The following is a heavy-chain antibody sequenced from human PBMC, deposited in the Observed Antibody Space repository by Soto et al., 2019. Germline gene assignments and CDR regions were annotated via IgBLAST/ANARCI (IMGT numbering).Heavy chain of an antibody. CDR3: ARGPPSGSFSLTPRY. Sequence: GPEVKKPGASVKVSCKASGYSFHNFGIIWVRQAPGQGLEWMGWISGQIAKTNYAQKFQGKVTMTTDTSTSTAYMELNTLISDDTAMYYCARGPPSGSFSLTPRYWGQGTLVTVSS. J-gene: IGHJ4*02. V-gene: IGHV1-18*04. D-gene: IGHD1-26*01. CDR2: ISGQIAKT. CDR1: GYSFHNFG.